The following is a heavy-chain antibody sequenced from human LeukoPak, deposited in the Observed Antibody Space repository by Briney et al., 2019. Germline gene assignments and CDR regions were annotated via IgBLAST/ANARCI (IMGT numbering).Heavy chain of an antibody. D-gene: IGHD5-24*01. CDR1: GGSFSGYY. V-gene: IGHV4-34*01. Sequence: KPSETLSLICAVYGGSFSGYYWSWIRQPPGKGLEWIGEINHSGSTNYNPSLKSRVTISVDTSKNQFSLKLSSVTAADTAVYYCARGGRWLQFHWGQGTLVTVSS. CDR2: INHSGST. CDR3: ARGGRWLQFH. J-gene: IGHJ4*02.